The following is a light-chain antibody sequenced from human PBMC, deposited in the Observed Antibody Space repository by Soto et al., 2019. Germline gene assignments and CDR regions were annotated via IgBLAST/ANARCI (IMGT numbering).Light chain of an antibody. CDR2: GNT. CDR3: QSYDSSLSGYV. V-gene: IGLV1-40*01. J-gene: IGLJ1*01. Sequence: QSVLTQSPSVSGAPGQRVTISCTGSSSNIGAGYDVQWYQQLPGTAPKLLIYGNTNRPSGVPDRFFGSKSGTSASLAITGLQAEDEADYYCQSYDSSLSGYVFGTGTKLTVL. CDR1: SSNIGAGYD.